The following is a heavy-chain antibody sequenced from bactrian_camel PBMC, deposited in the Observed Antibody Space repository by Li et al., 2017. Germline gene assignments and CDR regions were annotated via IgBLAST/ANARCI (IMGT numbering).Heavy chain of an antibody. CDR2: IYTDGRDT. D-gene: IGHD5*01. V-gene: IGHV3S7*01. CDR1: GFTFMDYE. J-gene: IGHJ4*01. Sequence: HVQLVESGGGLVQPGGSLTLTCTASGFTFMDYEMSWVRQAPGKGLEWVSSIYTDGRDTFYANSVKGRFTISRDNAKNTAYLQMNGLKSEDTALYYCVTAEDWVLDCAYWGQGTQVTVSS. CDR3: VTAEDWVLDCAY.